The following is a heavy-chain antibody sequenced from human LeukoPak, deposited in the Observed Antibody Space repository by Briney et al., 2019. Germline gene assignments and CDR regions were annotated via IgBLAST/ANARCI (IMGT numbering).Heavy chain of an antibody. CDR1: GGSISSYY. D-gene: IGHD2-2*01. CDR2: IYYSGST. J-gene: IGHJ4*02. CDR3: ARAPYCSSTSCYKDY. V-gene: IGHV4-59*12. Sequence: PSETLSLTCTVSGGSISSYYWSWIRQPPGKGLEWIGYIYYSGSTNYNPSLKSRVTISVDTSKNQFSLKLSSVTAADTAVYYCARAPYCSSTSCYKDYWGQGTLVTVSS.